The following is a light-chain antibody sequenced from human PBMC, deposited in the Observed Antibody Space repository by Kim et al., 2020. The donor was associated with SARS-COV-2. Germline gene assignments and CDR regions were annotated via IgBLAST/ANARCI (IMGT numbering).Light chain of an antibody. V-gene: IGKV1D-13*01. CDR2: AAS. CDR1: QGIGTT. CDR3: QQLTDYPIS. Sequence: ASVGDRVTITGRASQGIGTTLAWYQQKAGKAPNLLIYAASALQSGVPLRFSGSGSGTDFTLTISGLQPEDFATYYCQQLTDYPISFGQGTRLEIK. J-gene: IGKJ5*01.